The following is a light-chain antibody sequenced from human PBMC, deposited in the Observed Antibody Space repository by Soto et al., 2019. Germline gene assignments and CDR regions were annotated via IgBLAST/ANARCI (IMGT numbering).Light chain of an antibody. Sequence: QSVLTQSPSASASLGASVKLTCTLSSGHSNYAIAWHQQQPEKGPRFLMKINRDGSHNRGDGIPDRFSGSNSGAERYLTISSLRSEDEADYYCQTWDTGLWVFGGGTKLTVL. J-gene: IGLJ2*01. V-gene: IGLV4-69*01. CDR1: SGHSNYA. CDR2: INRDGSH. CDR3: QTWDTGLWV.